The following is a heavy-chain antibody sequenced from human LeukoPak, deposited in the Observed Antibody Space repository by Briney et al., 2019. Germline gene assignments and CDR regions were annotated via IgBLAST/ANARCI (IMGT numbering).Heavy chain of an antibody. D-gene: IGHD6-19*01. CDR1: GFSFSSYT. V-gene: IGHV3-21*01. Sequence: GGSLRLSCAASGFSFSSYTMNWVRQAPGKGLEWVSLIYSGGSTYYADSVKGRFTISRDNAKNSLYLQMNSLRAEDTAVYYCARDLIAVAGNSFDPWGQGTLVTVSS. CDR3: ARDLIAVAGNSFDP. J-gene: IGHJ5*02. CDR2: IYSGGST.